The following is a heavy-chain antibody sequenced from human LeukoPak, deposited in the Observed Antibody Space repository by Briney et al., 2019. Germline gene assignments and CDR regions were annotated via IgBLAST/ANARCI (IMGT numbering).Heavy chain of an antibody. V-gene: IGHV3-23*01. CDR2: ISGSVVTA. D-gene: IGHD3-22*01. J-gene: IGHJ4*02. CDR1: GFTFSSYA. Sequence: GGSLRLSCAASGFTFSSYAMNWVRQAPGKGLEWVSAISGSVVTAYYADSVQGRFTISRDNSKNTLYLQMNSLRAEDTAVHYCAKEGDTSVGNYFDYWGQGTLVTVSS. CDR3: AKEGDTSVGNYFDY.